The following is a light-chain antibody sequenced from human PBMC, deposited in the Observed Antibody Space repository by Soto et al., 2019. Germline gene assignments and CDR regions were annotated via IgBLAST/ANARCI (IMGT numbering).Light chain of an antibody. V-gene: IGKV1-27*01. J-gene: IGKJ1*01. CDR3: QNYNSALWT. CDR1: RGITNH. CDR2: AAS. Sequence: DIQMTQSPSSLSASVGDRVTFSCRASRGITNHLAWFQQKPGKVPKLLIYAASTLQSGVPSRFSGSGSGTDFTLTISSLQPEDVATYFCQNYNSALWTFGQGTKVEIK.